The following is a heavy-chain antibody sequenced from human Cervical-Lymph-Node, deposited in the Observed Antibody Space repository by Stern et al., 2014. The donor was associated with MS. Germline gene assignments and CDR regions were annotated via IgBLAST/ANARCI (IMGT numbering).Heavy chain of an antibody. CDR2: IFPGGSDI. CDR3: ARQRYFDY. V-gene: IGHV5-51*01. Sequence: EVQLVESGPEVKRPGESLKISCQASGYTFTSYWIGWVRQMPGKGLEWIAIIFPGGSDIRYSPSFQGQVTISAEKPSSTAYLQWNNLKASDTAIYYCARQRYFDYWGQGTLVTVSS. CDR1: GYTFTSYW. J-gene: IGHJ4*02.